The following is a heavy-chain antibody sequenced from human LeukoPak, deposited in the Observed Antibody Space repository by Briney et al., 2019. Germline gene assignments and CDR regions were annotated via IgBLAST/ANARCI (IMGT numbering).Heavy chain of an antibody. V-gene: IGHV3-21*01. CDR1: GFTFSSYS. Sequence: PGGPLRLSCAASGFTFSSYSVNWVRQAPGKGLEWVSSISSSSSYIYYADSVKGRFTISRDNAKNSLYLQMNSLRAEDTAVYYCARWEGSYYYYWGQGTLVTVSS. CDR3: ARWEGSYYYY. D-gene: IGHD1-26*01. J-gene: IGHJ4*02. CDR2: ISSSSSYI.